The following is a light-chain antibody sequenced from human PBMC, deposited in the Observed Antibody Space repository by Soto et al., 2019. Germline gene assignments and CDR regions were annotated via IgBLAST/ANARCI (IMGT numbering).Light chain of an antibody. CDR3: ASWDDSLSGGV. CDR1: NSNIGTYT. V-gene: IGLV1-44*01. J-gene: IGLJ3*02. CDR2: TDY. Sequence: QSVLTQPPSASGTPGQRVIISCSGSNSNIGTYTVNWYQQLPGTAPKLLIYTDYQRPSVVPVRFSGSRSGTSASLAISGLQSEDEADYYCASWDDSLSGGVFGGGTKLTV.